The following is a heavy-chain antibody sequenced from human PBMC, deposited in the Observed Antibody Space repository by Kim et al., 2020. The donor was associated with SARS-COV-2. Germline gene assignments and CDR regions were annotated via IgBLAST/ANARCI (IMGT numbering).Heavy chain of an antibody. J-gene: IGHJ4*02. V-gene: IGHV3-23*01. Sequence: GRFTISRDNSKNTLYLQMNSLRAEYTAVYYCAKDQGYDYVWGSYRSSFDYWGQGTLVTVSS. CDR3: AKDQGYDYVWGSYRSSFDY. D-gene: IGHD3-16*02.